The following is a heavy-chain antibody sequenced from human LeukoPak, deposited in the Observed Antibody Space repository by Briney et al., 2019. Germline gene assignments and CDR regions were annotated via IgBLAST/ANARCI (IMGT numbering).Heavy chain of an antibody. CDR3: AKGKTNTERDAFDI. CDR1: GFTFSSYG. V-gene: IGHV3-30*02. CDR2: IRYDGSNK. D-gene: IGHD5-24*01. Sequence: GGSLRLSCAASGFTFSSYGMHWVRQAPGKGLEWVAFIRYDGSNKYYADSVKGRFTISRDNSKNTLYLQMNSLRAEDTAVYYCAKGKTNTERDAFDIWGQGTMVTVSS. J-gene: IGHJ3*02.